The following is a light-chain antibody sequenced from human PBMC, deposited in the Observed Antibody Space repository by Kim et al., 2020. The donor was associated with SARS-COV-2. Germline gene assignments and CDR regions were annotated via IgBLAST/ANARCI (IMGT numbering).Light chain of an antibody. J-gene: IGLJ2*01. V-gene: IGLV1-51*01. CDR3: GTWDDSLAIAV. Sequence: GQMVTISCSGSSSNIGSHYVSWYQQFPGTAPKLLIYDNNQRPSGIPDRFSGSKSGTSATLGITGLQTGDEADYYCGTWDDSLAIAVFGGGTQLTVL. CDR1: SSNIGSHY. CDR2: DNN.